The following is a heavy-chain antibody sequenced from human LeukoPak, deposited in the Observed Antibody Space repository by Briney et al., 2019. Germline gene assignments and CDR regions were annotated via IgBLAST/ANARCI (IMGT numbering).Heavy chain of an antibody. CDR3: ARDQVYYSGSRGYYALDS. CDR2: IGSTSTYM. J-gene: IGHJ4*02. V-gene: IGHV3-21*01. D-gene: IGHD3-22*01. Sequence: GGSLRLSCAASGFTFSSYAMHWVRQAPGKGLEWVSSIGSTSTYMYYADSVTGRFTVSRDNAKNSLYLQMNSLRADDTAVYYCARDQVYYSGSRGYYALDSWGQGTLVTVSS. CDR1: GFTFSSYA.